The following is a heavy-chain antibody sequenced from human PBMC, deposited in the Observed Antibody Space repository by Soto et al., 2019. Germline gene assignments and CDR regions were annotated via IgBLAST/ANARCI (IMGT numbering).Heavy chain of an antibody. Sequence: GGSLRLSCAASGFTFSSYGMHWVRQAPGKGLEWVAVISYDGSNKYYADSVKGRFTISRDNSKNTLYLQMNSLRAEDTAVYYCAKDSYCSGGSCLDYWGQGTLVTVS. CDR2: ISYDGSNK. D-gene: IGHD2-15*01. J-gene: IGHJ4*02. CDR3: AKDSYCSGGSCLDY. V-gene: IGHV3-30*18. CDR1: GFTFSSYG.